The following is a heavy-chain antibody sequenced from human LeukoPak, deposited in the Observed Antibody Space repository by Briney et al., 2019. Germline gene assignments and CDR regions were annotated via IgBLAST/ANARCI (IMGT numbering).Heavy chain of an antibody. Sequence: GGSLRLSCEASGFSFPYGMSWVRQAPGKGLEWVSGITNSGGSTYYADSVKGRFTISRDNSKNALYLQMNSLRAEDTAVYYCAKDAAPLGYFDYWGQGTLVTVSS. V-gene: IGHV3-23*01. J-gene: IGHJ4*02. CDR3: AKDAAPLGYFDY. D-gene: IGHD7-27*01. CDR1: GFSFPYG. CDR2: ITNSGGST.